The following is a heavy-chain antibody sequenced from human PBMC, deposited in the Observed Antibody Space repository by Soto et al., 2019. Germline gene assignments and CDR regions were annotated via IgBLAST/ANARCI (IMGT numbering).Heavy chain of an antibody. Sequence: QVQLVESGGGVVQPGGSLRLSCEASGFDFSSYGIHWVRQAPGKGLEWVAIIWNDGSNEYYAASVKGRFTISRDNSKNTVYLQVSKLRAEDTAVYFCARDQTDSGGYSDSWGQGTLVTVSS. CDR2: IWNDGSNE. D-gene: IGHD3-22*01. CDR3: ARDQTDSGGYSDS. V-gene: IGHV3-33*01. CDR1: GFDFSSYG. J-gene: IGHJ4*02.